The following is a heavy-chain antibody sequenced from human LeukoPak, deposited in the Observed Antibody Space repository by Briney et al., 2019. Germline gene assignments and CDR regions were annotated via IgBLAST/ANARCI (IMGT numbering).Heavy chain of an antibody. D-gene: IGHD6-13*01. Sequence: SQTLSLTCTVSGGSISSGDYYWSWIRQPPGKGLEWIGYIYYSGSTSYNPSLKSRVTILVDTSKNQFSLKLSSVTAADTAVYYCARDVMSGIAAAGTGYYFDYWGQGTLVTVSS. CDR1: GGSISSGDYY. CDR3: ARDVMSGIAAAGTGYYFDY. J-gene: IGHJ4*02. V-gene: IGHV4-30-4*08. CDR2: IYYSGST.